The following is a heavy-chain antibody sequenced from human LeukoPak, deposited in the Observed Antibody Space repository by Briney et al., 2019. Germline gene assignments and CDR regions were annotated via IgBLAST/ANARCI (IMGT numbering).Heavy chain of an antibody. V-gene: IGHV1-2*02. Sequence: GASVKVSCKASGYTFTGYYMHWVRQAPGQGLEWMGWINPNSGGTNYAQKFQGRVTMTRDTSISTAYMELRSLRSDDTAVYYCARAPFTMIVVVDSSAVFDYWGQGTLVTVSS. CDR3: ARAPFTMIVVVDSSAVFDY. CDR2: INPNSGGT. J-gene: IGHJ4*02. CDR1: GYTFTGYY. D-gene: IGHD3-22*01.